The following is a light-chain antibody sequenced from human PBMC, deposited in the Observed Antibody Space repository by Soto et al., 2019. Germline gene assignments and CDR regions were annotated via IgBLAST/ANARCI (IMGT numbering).Light chain of an antibody. CDR1: SSDIGTFDY. Sequence: QSVLTQPASVSGSPGQSITISCTGTSSDIGTFDYVSWYQQHPGKAPKPMIFGVRYRPSGVSDRFSGSKADNTASLTISGLQADDEADYYCSSFTRGDTSVVFGGGTKVTVL. CDR3: SSFTRGDTSVV. V-gene: IGLV2-14*03. CDR2: GVR. J-gene: IGLJ2*01.